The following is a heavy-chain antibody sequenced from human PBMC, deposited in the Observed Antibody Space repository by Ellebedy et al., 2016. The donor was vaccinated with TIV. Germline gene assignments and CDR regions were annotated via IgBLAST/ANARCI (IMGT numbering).Heavy chain of an antibody. J-gene: IGHJ6*03. Sequence: SETLSLXCTVSGGSISSYYWSCIRQPAGKGLVWIGRISTSGSTNYNPSLKSRVTMSVDTSKNQFSLKLSSVTAADTAVYYCARDGPKPMAAAGRGYYYYMDVWGKGTTVTVSS. CDR2: ISTSGST. CDR3: ARDGPKPMAAAGRGYYYYMDV. D-gene: IGHD6-13*01. CDR1: GGSISSYY. V-gene: IGHV4-4*07.